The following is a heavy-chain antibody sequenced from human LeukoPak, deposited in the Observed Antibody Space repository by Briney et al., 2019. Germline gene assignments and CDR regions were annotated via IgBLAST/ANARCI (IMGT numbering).Heavy chain of an antibody. CDR1: GFSFSSSW. J-gene: IGHJ4*02. CDR2: IKQDGSET. Sequence: GGSLRLSCAASGFSFSSSWMNWVRQAPGKGLEWVASIKQDGSETYYVDSVKGRFTISRDNAKNSLYLQMNSLRAEDTAVYYCARVSGYSGYYDYWGQGTLVTVSS. V-gene: IGHV3-7*03. D-gene: IGHD5-12*01. CDR3: ARVSGYSGYYDY.